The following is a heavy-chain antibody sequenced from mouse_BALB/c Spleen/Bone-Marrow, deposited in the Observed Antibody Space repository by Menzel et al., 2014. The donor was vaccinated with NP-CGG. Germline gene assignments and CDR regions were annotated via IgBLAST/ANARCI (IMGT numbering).Heavy chain of an antibody. J-gene: IGHJ4*01. CDR1: GFNIKDTY. Sequence: EVKLMESGAELVKPGASVKLSCTASGFNIKDTYMHWVKQRPEQGLEWIGRTDPANGNTKYDPKFQGKATITADTSSNTAYLQLSSLTSEDTAVYYCARPIFLWGQGTSVTVSS. V-gene: IGHV14-3*02. CDR3: ARPIFL. CDR2: TDPANGNT.